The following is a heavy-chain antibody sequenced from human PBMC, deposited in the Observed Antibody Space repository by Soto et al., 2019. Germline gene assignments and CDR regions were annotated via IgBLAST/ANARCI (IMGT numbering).Heavy chain of an antibody. CDR1: GGSISSYY. CDR3: ARFSAPYYYDSSGYPQYYYYYGMDV. J-gene: IGHJ6*02. V-gene: IGHV4-59*01. D-gene: IGHD3-22*01. CDR2: IYYSGST. Sequence: PSETLSLTCTVSGGSISSYYWSWIRQPPGKGLEWIGYIYYSGSTNYNPSLKSRVTISVDTSKNQFSLKLSSVTAADTAVYYCARFSAPYYYDSSGYPQYYYYYGMDVWGQGATVTVS.